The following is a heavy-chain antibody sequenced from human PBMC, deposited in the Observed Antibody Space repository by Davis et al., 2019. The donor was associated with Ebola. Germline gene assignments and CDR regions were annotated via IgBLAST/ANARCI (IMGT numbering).Heavy chain of an antibody. Sequence: AASVKVSCKASGYTFTGYYMHWVRQAPGQGLEWMGWINPNSGGTNYAQKFQGWVTMTRDTSISTAYMELSRLRSDDTAVYYCARERQYYYYGMDVWGQGTTVTVSS. CDR3: ARERQYYYYGMDV. V-gene: IGHV1-2*04. CDR1: GYTFTGYY. J-gene: IGHJ6*02. CDR2: INPNSGGT.